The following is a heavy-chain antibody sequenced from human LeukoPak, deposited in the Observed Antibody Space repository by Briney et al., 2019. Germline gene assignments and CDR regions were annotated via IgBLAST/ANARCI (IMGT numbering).Heavy chain of an antibody. CDR1: GGSIRNYY. V-gene: IGHV4-59*08. CDR3: ARHRSRLLWYGMDV. J-gene: IGHJ6*02. Sequence: SETLSLTCNVSGGSIRNYYWSWIRQPPGKGLEWIGHSYNSGITSYDPSLKSRVTISVDTSKNRISLQLSSVTAADTAVYYRARHRSRLLWYGMDVWGQGTTVTVSS. D-gene: IGHD3-10*01. CDR2: SYNSGIT.